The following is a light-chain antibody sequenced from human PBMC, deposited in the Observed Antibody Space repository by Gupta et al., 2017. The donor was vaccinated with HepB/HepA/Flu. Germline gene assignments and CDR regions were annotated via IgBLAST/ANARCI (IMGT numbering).Light chain of an antibody. CDR2: EVY. CDR1: TSDVGGYNY. CDR3: SSYAGSDNLV. Sequence: QSALTQPPSASGSPGQSVTISCTGTTSDVGGYNYVSWYQHHPAKAPKLMIFEVYHRPSGVPDRFSGSKSGNTASLTVSGLQAEDEADYYCSSYAGSDNLVFGGGTKLTVL. J-gene: IGLJ2*01. V-gene: IGLV2-8*01.